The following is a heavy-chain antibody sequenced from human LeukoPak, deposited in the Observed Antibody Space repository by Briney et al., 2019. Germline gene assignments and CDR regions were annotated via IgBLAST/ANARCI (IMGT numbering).Heavy chain of an antibody. CDR3: AKIGANAMPY. D-gene: IGHD2-2*01. J-gene: IGHJ4*02. Sequence: GGSLRLSCAASGFTFSNYAMNWVRQAPGKGLEWVSTISGSGGSTYYADSVWGRFTISRDNSKNTLSLHMNSLRAEDTAIYYCAKIGANAMPYWGQGTLVTVSS. CDR2: ISGSGGST. V-gene: IGHV3-23*01. CDR1: GFTFSNYA.